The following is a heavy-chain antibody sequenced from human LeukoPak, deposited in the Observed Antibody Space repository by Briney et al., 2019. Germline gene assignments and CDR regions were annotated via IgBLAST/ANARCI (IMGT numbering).Heavy chain of an antibody. CDR3: AKSSSGWYREVDY. Sequence: GGSPRLSCAASGFTFDDYAMHWVRQAPGKGLEWVSGISWNSGNIGYADSVKGRFTISRDNAKNSLYLQMNSLRAEDTALYYCAKSSSGWYREVDYWGQGTLVTVSS. CDR2: ISWNSGNI. V-gene: IGHV3-9*01. D-gene: IGHD6-19*01. J-gene: IGHJ4*02. CDR1: GFTFDDYA.